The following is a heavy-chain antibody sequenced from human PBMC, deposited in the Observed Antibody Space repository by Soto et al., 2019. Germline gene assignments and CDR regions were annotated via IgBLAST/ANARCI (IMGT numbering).Heavy chain of an antibody. CDR2: IYYSGST. J-gene: IGHJ6*02. Sequence: TSETLSLTCTVSGGSISSSSYYWGWIRQPPGKGLEWIGSIYYSGSTYYNPSLKSRVTISVDTSKNQFSLKLSSVTAADTAVYYCARPWLNYYDHGMDVWGQGTTVTVSS. V-gene: IGHV4-39*01. CDR1: GGSISSSSYY. D-gene: IGHD5-12*01. CDR3: ARPWLNYYDHGMDV.